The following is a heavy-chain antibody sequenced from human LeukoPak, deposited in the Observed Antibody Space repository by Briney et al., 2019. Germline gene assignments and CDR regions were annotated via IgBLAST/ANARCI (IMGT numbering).Heavy chain of an antibody. CDR3: AKEDPNNTSWYVDYFDY. J-gene: IGHJ4*02. CDR1: GFTFTGFA. D-gene: IGHD6-13*01. CDR2: ISGSGIST. V-gene: IGHV3-23*01. Sequence: PGGSLRLSCAASGFTFTGFALSWVRQAPGKGLEWVSDISGSGISTYYADSVKGRFTISRDNSKNTLYLHMDSLRAEGTAVFYLAKEDPNNTSWYVDYFDYWGQGTLVTVSS.